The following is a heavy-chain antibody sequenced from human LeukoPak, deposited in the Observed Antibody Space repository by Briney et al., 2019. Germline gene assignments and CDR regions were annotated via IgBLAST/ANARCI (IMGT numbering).Heavy chain of an antibody. CDR1: GFTFSTYS. Sequence: PGGSLRLSCAASGFTFSTYSVNWVRQAPGKGLEWVSSISSSSSYIYYADSVKGRFTISRDNAKNSLYLQMNSLRAEDTAVYYCARPLYYYDSSGYYSYFDYWGQGTLVTVSS. J-gene: IGHJ4*02. D-gene: IGHD3-22*01. CDR3: ARPLYYYDSSGYYSYFDY. V-gene: IGHV3-21*01. CDR2: ISSSSSYI.